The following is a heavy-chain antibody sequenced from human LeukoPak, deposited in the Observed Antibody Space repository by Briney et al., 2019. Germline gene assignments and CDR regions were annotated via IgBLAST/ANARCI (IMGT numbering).Heavy chain of an antibody. CDR1: GFTFSSYA. D-gene: IGHD3-16*02. Sequence: GGSLRLSCAASGFTFSSYAMSWVRQAPGKGLEWVSAISGSGGSTYYAVSVKGRFTISRDNSKNTLYLQMNSLRAEDTAVYYCAREPYDYVWGSYRRGDAFDIWGQGTMVTVSS. CDR2: ISGSGGST. J-gene: IGHJ3*02. V-gene: IGHV3-23*01. CDR3: AREPYDYVWGSYRRGDAFDI.